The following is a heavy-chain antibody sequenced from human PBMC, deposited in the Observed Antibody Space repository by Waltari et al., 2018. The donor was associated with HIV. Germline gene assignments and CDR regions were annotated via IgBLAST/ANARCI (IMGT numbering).Heavy chain of an antibody. V-gene: IGHV1-69*12. D-gene: IGHD3-3*01. J-gene: IGHJ5*02. CDR1: GGHFRRYA. Sequence: QVQLVQSGAEVKKPGSSVKVSCKASGGHFRRYAISWVRQAPGQGLEWMGGIIPISGTTNYAQKFQGRVTITADESTSTANMELNSLKSEDTAVYYCARLGRSRFLEWIPFDPWGQGTLVTVSS. CDR2: IIPISGTT. CDR3: ARLGRSRFLEWIPFDP.